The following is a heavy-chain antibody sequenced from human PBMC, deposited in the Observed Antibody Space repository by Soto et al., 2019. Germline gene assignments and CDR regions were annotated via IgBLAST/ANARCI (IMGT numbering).Heavy chain of an antibody. Sequence: EVQLVESGGGLVQPGRSLRVSCTGSGFTFGSYGMSWVRHAPGEGLEWIGFIRSKDNGGTTEYDASVRGRFSISRDDSKSIPYLHMNRLKTEDTAVYYCTTVGAYSTKDLWGKGTLVTVSS. D-gene: IGHD2-15*01. CDR3: TTVGAYSTKDL. J-gene: IGHJ5*02. CDR2: IRSKDNGGTT. V-gene: IGHV3-49*04. CDR1: GFTFGSYG.